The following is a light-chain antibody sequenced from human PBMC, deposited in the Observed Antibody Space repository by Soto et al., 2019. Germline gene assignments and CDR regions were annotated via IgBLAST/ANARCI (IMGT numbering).Light chain of an antibody. CDR2: GAS. CDR3: QQYNIWPIT. V-gene: IGKV3D-15*01. CDR1: QSVSSN. Sequence: EIVLTQSPGTLSLSPGERATLSCRASQSVSSNYLAWHQQKPGQAPRLLIFGASSRATGIPARFSGSGSGTEFTLTISSLQSEDFAVYYCQQYNIWPITFGQGTRLEI. J-gene: IGKJ5*01.